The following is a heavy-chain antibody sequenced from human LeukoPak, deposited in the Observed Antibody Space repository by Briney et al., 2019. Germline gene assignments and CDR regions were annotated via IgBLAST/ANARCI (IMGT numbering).Heavy chain of an antibody. CDR3: AREGYYGSGSYYSAFDI. CDR2: INHSGST. CDR1: GGSFSGYY. Sequence: PSETLSLTCAVYGGSFSGYYWSWIRQPPGKGLEWIGEINHSGSTNYNPSLKRRVTISVDTSKNQFSLKLSSVTAADTAVYYCAREGYYGSGSYYSAFDIWGQGTMVTVSS. J-gene: IGHJ3*02. D-gene: IGHD3-10*01. V-gene: IGHV4-34*01.